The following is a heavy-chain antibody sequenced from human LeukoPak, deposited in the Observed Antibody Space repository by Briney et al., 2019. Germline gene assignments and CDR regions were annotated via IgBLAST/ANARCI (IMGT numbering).Heavy chain of an antibody. Sequence: SVKVSCKASGGTFSSYAISWVRQAPGQGLEWMGGIIPIFGTANYAQKFQGRVTITADKSTSTAYMELSSLRSEDTAVYYCARALSPGPEGNWFDPWGQGTLVTVSS. CDR3: ARALSPGPEGNWFDP. CDR2: IIPIFGTA. J-gene: IGHJ5*02. V-gene: IGHV1-69*06. D-gene: IGHD3-3*02. CDR1: GGTFSSYA.